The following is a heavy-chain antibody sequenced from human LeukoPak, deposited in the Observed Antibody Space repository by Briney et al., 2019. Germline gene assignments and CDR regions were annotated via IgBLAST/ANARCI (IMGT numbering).Heavy chain of an antibody. CDR1: GFTVSNNY. V-gene: IGHV3-53*01. D-gene: IGHD4-17*01. J-gene: IGHJ4*02. Sequence: GGSLRLSCAASGFTVSNNYMSWVRQAPGKGLEWVSVIYSGGSTYYADSVKGRFTISRDNSKNTLYLQMNSLRAEDTAVYYCAKDGETTVTTVFDYWGQGTLVTVSS. CDR2: IYSGGST. CDR3: AKDGETTVTTVFDY.